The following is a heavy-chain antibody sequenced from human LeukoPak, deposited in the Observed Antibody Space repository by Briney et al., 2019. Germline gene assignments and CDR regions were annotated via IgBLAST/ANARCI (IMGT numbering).Heavy chain of an antibody. D-gene: IGHD6-13*01. CDR1: GGSISSYY. Sequence: SETLSLTCTVSGGSISSYYWSWIRQPPGKGLEWIGYIYYSGSTNYNPSLKSRLTISVDTSKNQFSLKLSSVTAADTAVYYCARVRGGYSIDYWGQGTLVTVSS. CDR2: IYYSGST. V-gene: IGHV4-59*01. CDR3: ARVRGGYSIDY. J-gene: IGHJ4*02.